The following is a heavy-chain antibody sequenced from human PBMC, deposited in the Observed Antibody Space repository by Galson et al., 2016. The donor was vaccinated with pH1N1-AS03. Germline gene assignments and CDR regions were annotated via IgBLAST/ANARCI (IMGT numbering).Heavy chain of an antibody. CDR1: GFTFINYW. CDR2: INREETG. Sequence: SLRLSCAASGFTFINYWMTWVRQAPGKGLDWVSIINREETGYYSASVQGRFTIARDSSNNVVYLQMNALRPDDTAVYYCAKGRGFILDSWGQGTLVTVSS. CDR3: AKGRGFILDS. J-gene: IGHJ4*02. D-gene: IGHD5-24*01. V-gene: IGHV3-66*02.